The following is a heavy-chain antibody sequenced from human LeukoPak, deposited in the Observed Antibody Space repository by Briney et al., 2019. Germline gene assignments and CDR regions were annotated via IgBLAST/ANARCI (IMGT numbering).Heavy chain of an antibody. CDR2: IYHSGST. V-gene: IGHV4-30-4*08. J-gene: IGHJ6*03. CDR1: GGYISSGDYY. CDR3: ARGYCSSTSCYRRDYYYMDV. D-gene: IGHD2-2*01. Sequence: SQTLSLTCTVSGGYISSGDYYWSWIRQPPGKGLEWIGYIYHSGSTYYNPSLKSRVTISVDTSKHQFSLKLSSVTAADTAVYYCARGYCSSTSCYRRDYYYMDVWGKGTTVTVSS.